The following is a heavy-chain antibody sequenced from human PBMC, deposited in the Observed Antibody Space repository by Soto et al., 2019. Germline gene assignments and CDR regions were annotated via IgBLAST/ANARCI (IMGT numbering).Heavy chain of an antibody. Sequence: QLQLQESGPGLVKPSETLSLTCTVSGGSISSSSYYWGWIRQPPGKGLEWIGSIYYSGSTYYNPSLKSRVTISVDTSKNQFSLKLSSVTAANTAVYYCARRHMFRGRPSQHWGQGTLVTVSS. CDR3: ARRHMFRGRPSQH. CDR1: GGSISSSSYY. V-gene: IGHV4-39*01. J-gene: IGHJ4*02. CDR2: IYYSGST. D-gene: IGHD3-10*01.